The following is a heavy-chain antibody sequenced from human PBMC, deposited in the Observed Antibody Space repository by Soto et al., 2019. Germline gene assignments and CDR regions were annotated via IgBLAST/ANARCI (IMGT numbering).Heavy chain of an antibody. CDR3: AKDPYGGSHKTFYFDY. V-gene: IGHV3-30*18. CDR1: GGTFSSYG. D-gene: IGHD4-17*01. CDR2: ISYDGTNK. J-gene: IGHJ4*02. Sequence: GSLLRACSAFGGTFSSYGMPWVRQAPGKGLEWVAVISYDGTNKFYADSVKGRFTISRDNSKSTLYLQMDSLRGEDMAMYYCAKDPYGGSHKTFYFDYWGQGTLVTVYS.